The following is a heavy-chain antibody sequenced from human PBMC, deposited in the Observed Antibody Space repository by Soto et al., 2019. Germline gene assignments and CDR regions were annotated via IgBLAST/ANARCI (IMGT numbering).Heavy chain of an antibody. J-gene: IGHJ6*03. CDR2: TYYRSRWYN. CDR3: AETPAHKCTYRAV. CDR1: GDSVSSNSAA. D-gene: IGHD2-15*01. Sequence: SQTLSLTCAISGDSVSSNSAAWNWIRLSPSRGLEWLARTYYRSRWYNDYAVSVRSRITVNPDTSKNQFSLQLTSVTPEDTAVFYCAETPAHKCTYRAVGGKGTPATAS. V-gene: IGHV6-1*01.